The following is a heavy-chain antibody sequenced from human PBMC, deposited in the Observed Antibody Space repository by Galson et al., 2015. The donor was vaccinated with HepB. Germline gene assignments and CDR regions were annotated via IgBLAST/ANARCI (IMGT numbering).Heavy chain of an antibody. V-gene: IGHV1-3*01. CDR1: GYTFTSYA. D-gene: IGHD2-21*01. J-gene: IGHJ4*02. CDR2: INAGNGNT. Sequence: SVKVSCKASGYTFTSYAMHWVRQAPGQRLEWMGWINAGNGNTKYSQKFQGRVTITRDTSASTAYMELSSLRSEDTAVYYCARGCGGDCYWGFDYWGQGTLVTVSS. CDR3: ARGCGGDCYWGFDY.